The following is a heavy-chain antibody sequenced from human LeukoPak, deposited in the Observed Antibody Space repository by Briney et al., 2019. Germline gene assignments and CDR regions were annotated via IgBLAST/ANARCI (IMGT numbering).Heavy chain of an antibody. J-gene: IGHJ4*02. D-gene: IGHD2-8*01. Sequence: SGESLKISCKGSGYSFTSYWIGWVRQMPGKGLEWMGIIYPGDSDTRYSPSFQGQVTISADKSISTAYLQWSSLKASDTAMYYCARPPHCTNGVCSIDYWGQGTLVTVSS. CDR1: GYSFTSYW. V-gene: IGHV5-51*01. CDR3: ARPPHCTNGVCSIDY. CDR2: IYPGDSDT.